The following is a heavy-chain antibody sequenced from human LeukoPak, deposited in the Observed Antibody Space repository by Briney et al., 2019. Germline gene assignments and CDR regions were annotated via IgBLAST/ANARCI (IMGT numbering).Heavy chain of an antibody. J-gene: IGHJ4*02. D-gene: IGHD2-21*02. CDR3: ARDYCGGDCPNDY. Sequence: PGGSLRLSCAASGSTFSSYWMSWVRQAPGKGLEWVADIKQDGSEKYYVDSVKGRFTISRDNAKNSLYLQMNSLRAEDTAVYYCARDYCGGDCPNDYWGQGTLVTVSS. V-gene: IGHV3-7*03. CDR2: IKQDGSEK. CDR1: GSTFSSYW.